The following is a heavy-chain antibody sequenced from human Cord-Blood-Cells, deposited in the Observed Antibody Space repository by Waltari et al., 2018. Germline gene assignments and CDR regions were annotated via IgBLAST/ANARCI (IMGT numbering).Heavy chain of an antibody. D-gene: IGHD3-10*01. Sequence: EVQLVESGGVVVQPGGSLRLSCAASGFTFDDYAMHWVRQAPGKGREWVSLISWDGGSTYYADSVKGRFPISRDNSKNSLYLQMNSLRAEDTALYYCARGGSGRDAFDIWGQGTMVTVSS. J-gene: IGHJ3*02. CDR2: ISWDGGST. CDR1: GFTFDDYA. CDR3: ARGGSGRDAFDI. V-gene: IGHV3-43D*03.